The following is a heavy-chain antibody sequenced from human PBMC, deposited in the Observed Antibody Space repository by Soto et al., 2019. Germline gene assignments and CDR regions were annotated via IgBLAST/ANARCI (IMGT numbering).Heavy chain of an antibody. J-gene: IGHJ5*02. CDR3: AREDDSSGYYWRWFDP. CDR1: GYTFTSYA. V-gene: IGHV1-3*01. CDR2: INAGNGNT. D-gene: IGHD3-22*01. Sequence: VKVSCKASGYTFTSYAMHWVRQAPGQRLEWMGWINAGNGNTKYSQKFQGRVTITRDTSASTAYMELSSLRSEDTAVYYCAREDDSSGYYWRWFDPWGQGTLVTVSS.